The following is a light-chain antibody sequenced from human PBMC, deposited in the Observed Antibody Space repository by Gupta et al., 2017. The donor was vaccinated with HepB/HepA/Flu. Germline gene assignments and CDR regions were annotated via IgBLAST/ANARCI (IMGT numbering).Light chain of an antibody. J-gene: IGLJ2*01. CDR1: TGAVTVGHY. V-gene: IGLV7-46*01. CDR3: LLSYSGARGV. CDR2: DTS. Sequence: AVVAPEPSLAVSPRGTVTLTCGPSTGAVTVGHYPYWFQQRPGQAPRTLISDTSNKHAWTTARFSGFILEGKAALTRSGAQPEDEADYYCLLSYSGARGVFGGGTKLTVL.